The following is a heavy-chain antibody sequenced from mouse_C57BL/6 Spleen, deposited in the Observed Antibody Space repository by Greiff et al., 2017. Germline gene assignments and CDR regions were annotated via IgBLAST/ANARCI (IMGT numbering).Heavy chain of an antibody. Sequence: EVHLVESEGGLVQPGSSMKLSCTASGFTFSDYYMAWVRQVPEKGLEWVANINYDGSSTYYLDSLKSRFIISRDNAKNILYLQMSSLKSEDTATYYCARFYDGYFYYFDYWGQGTTLTVSS. V-gene: IGHV5-16*01. J-gene: IGHJ2*01. CDR3: ARFYDGYFYYFDY. CDR1: GFTFSDYY. CDR2: INYDGSST. D-gene: IGHD2-3*01.